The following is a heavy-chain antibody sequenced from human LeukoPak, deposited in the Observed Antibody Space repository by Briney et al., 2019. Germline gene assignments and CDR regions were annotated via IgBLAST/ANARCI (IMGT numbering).Heavy chain of an antibody. J-gene: IGHJ4*02. V-gene: IGHV1-8*03. D-gene: IGHD3-3*01. Sequence: ASVTVSCTASGVIFTSYDINWVRQAPGQGLEWMGWMNPNSGITGCAQKFQGRVTITRNPSISTAYMELSSLIPEDTAVYYCARDRGGDFDYWGQGTLVTVSS. CDR1: GVIFTSYD. CDR3: ARDRGGDFDY. CDR2: MNPNSGIT.